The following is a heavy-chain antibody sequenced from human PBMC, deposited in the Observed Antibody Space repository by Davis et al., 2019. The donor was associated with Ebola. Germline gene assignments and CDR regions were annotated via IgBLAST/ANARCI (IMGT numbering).Heavy chain of an antibody. J-gene: IGHJ3*02. CDR2: ISYDGSNK. CDR1: GFTFSSYG. Sequence: PGGSLRLSCAASGFTFSSYGMHWVRQAPGEGLEWVAVISYDGSNKYYADSVKGRFTISRDNSKNTLYLQMNSLRAEDTAVYYCAKALLVVVIPAAFDIWGQGTMVTVSS. V-gene: IGHV3-30*18. CDR3: AKALLVVVIPAAFDI. D-gene: IGHD3-22*01.